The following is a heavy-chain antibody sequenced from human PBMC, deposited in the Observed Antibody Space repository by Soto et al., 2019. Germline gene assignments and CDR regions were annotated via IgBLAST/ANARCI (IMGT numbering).Heavy chain of an antibody. Sequence: GGSLRLSCAASGFTFSTYAMSWVRQAPGKGLEWVSSINSGVGATFSSDSVKGRFTISRDNSKNTLYLQINSLRAEDTAVYYCAKRGTYYFDYWGQGALVTVSS. V-gene: IGHV3-23*01. D-gene: IGHD2-15*01. CDR1: GFTFSTYA. J-gene: IGHJ4*02. CDR2: INSGVGAT. CDR3: AKRGTYYFDY.